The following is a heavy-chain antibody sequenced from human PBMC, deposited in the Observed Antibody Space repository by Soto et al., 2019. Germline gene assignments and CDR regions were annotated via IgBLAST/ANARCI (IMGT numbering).Heavy chain of an antibody. Sequence: QVQLVESGGGVVQPGRSLRLSCAASGFTFSSYAMHWVRQAPGKGLEWVAVISYDGSNKYYADSVKGRFTISRDNSKNTLYLQMNSLRAEDTAVYYCARDRDIVVVVAATVDYWGQGTLVTVSS. V-gene: IGHV3-30-3*01. CDR2: ISYDGSNK. CDR1: GFTFSSYA. J-gene: IGHJ4*02. D-gene: IGHD2-15*01. CDR3: ARDRDIVVVVAATVDY.